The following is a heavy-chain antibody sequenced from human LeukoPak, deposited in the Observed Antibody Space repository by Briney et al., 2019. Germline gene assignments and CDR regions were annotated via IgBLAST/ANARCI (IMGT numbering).Heavy chain of an antibody. J-gene: IGHJ3*02. Sequence: KPSETLSLTCAVYGGSFSVYYWSRIRQPPGKGLEWIGEINHSGSTNYNPSLKSRVTISVDTSKNQFSLKLSSVTAADTAVYYCARGRNYYDSSGYLYGLDAFDIWGQGTMVTVSS. V-gene: IGHV4-34*01. D-gene: IGHD3-22*01. CDR3: ARGRNYYDSSGYLYGLDAFDI. CDR2: INHSGST. CDR1: GGSFSVYY.